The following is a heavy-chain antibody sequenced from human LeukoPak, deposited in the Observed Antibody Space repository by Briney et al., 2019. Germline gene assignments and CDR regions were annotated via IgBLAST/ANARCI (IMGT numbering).Heavy chain of an antibody. CDR3: ASDLIAVAGTPTRRDY. V-gene: IGHV3-53*01. CDR2: IYSGGST. Sequence: GGSLRLSCAASGFTVSSNYMSWVRQAPGKGLEWVSVIYSGGSTYYADSVKGRFTISRDNSKNTLYPQMNSLRAEDTAVYYCASDLIAVAGTPTRRDYWGQGTLVTVSS. J-gene: IGHJ4*02. D-gene: IGHD6-19*01. CDR1: GFTVSSNY.